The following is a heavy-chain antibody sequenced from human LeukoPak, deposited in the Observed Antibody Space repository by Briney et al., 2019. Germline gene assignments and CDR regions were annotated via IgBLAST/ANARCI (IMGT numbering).Heavy chain of an antibody. CDR1: GFTFIMYR. Sequence: KAEGSLRLSCAACGFTFIMYRLVSYIGGSSTYIYYADSVKGRFTISRDNAKNSLYLQMNSLRAEDTAVYYCARDDEEKYSSSCPFDYWGQGTLVTVSS. CDR2: IGGSSTYI. J-gene: IGHJ4*02. V-gene: IGHV3-21*01. D-gene: IGHD6-13*01. CDR3: ARDDEEKYSSSCPFDY.